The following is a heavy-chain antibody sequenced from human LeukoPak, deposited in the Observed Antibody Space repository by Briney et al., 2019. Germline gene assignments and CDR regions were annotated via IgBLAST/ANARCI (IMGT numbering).Heavy chain of an antibody. D-gene: IGHD1-26*01. CDR3: SKEGAAAFDY. CDR1: GGSISSSSYY. CDR2: IYTTGST. Sequence: SETLSLTCTVSGGSISSSSYYWVWIRQPAGKGLEWIVRIYTTGSTNYNPSLKSRVTMSVDTSKNQFSLKLSSVTAADTAVYYCSKEGAAAFDYWGQGTLVTVSS. J-gene: IGHJ4*02. V-gene: IGHV4-61*02.